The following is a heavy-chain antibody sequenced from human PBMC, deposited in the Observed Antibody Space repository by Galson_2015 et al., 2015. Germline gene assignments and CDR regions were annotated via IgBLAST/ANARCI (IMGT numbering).Heavy chain of an antibody. CDR3: TTDLYDSDPTD. D-gene: IGHD3-22*01. V-gene: IGHV3-15*07. Sequence: SLRLSCAGPGFTFSNAWMNWVRQAPGKGPEWVGRLKSKADGGTTDYAAPVKGRFTISRDDSKNTLFLQMNSLKTEDTAVYYCTTDLYDSDPTDWGQGALVTVSS. CDR2: LKSKADGGTT. J-gene: IGHJ4*02. CDR1: GFTFSNAW.